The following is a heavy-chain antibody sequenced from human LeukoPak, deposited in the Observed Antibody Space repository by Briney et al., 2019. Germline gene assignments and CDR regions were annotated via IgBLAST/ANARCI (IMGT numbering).Heavy chain of an antibody. D-gene: IGHD3-16*02. CDR3: ARTTPYDYVWGSYHSSGNFDY. V-gene: IGHV4-39*07. CDR2: IYYSGST. Sequence: SETLSLTCTVSGGSISSSSYYWGWIRQPPGKGLEWIGSIYYSGSTYYNPSLKSRVTISVDTSKNQFSLKLSSVTAADTAVYYCARTTPYDYVWGSYHSSGNFDYWGQGTLVTVSS. J-gene: IGHJ4*02. CDR1: GGSISSSSYY.